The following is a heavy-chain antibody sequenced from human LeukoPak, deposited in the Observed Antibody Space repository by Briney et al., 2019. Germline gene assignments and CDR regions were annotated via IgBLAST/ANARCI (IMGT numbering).Heavy chain of an antibody. CDR1: GFTFSSYA. D-gene: IGHD3-9*01. J-gene: IGHJ3*02. CDR3: AKASSWLDAFDI. CDR2: ISGSGGST. V-gene: IGHV3-23*01. Sequence: GGSLRLSCTASGFTFSSYAMSWVRLAPGKGLEWVSAISGSGGSTYYADSVKGRFTISRDNSKNTLSLKMKSLRAEDTAVYYCAKASSWLDAFDIWGKGTMVTVSS.